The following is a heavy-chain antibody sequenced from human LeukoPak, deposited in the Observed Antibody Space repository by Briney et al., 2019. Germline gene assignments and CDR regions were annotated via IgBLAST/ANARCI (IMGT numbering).Heavy chain of an antibody. Sequence: GASVKVSCKASGGTFSSYAISWVRQAPGQGLEWMGRIIPILGIANYARKFQGRVTITADKSTSTAYMEQSSLRSEDTAVYYCAAEISYYDFWSGQNWFDPWGQGTLVTVSS. CDR2: IIPILGIA. CDR3: AAEISYYDFWSGQNWFDP. D-gene: IGHD3-3*01. V-gene: IGHV1-69*04. J-gene: IGHJ5*02. CDR1: GGTFSSYA.